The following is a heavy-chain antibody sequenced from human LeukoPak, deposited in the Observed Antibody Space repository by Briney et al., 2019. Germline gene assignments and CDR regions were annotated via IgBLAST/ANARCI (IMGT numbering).Heavy chain of an antibody. CDR1: GYTFTSYG. Sequence: ASVKVSCKASGYTFTSYGISWVRQAPGQGLEWMGWISAYNGNTNYAQKLQGRVTMTTDTSTSTAYMELRSLRSDDTAVYYCARDLLEQIQYSSSLLYYYYMDVWGKGTTVTVSS. CDR3: ARDLLEQIQYSSSLLYYYYMDV. J-gene: IGHJ6*03. CDR2: ISAYNGNT. D-gene: IGHD6-13*01. V-gene: IGHV1-18*01.